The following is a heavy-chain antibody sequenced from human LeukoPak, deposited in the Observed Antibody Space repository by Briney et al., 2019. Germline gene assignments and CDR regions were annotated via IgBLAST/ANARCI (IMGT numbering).Heavy chain of an antibody. V-gene: IGHV5-51*01. J-gene: IGHJ4*02. CDR1: GYSFTTYW. CDR3: ARGVDGHTYGVEY. D-gene: IGHD2-8*01. CDR2: IYPDDSDT. Sequence: GESLKISCRGSGYSFTTYWIAWVRQMPGKGLELMGIIYPDDSDTRYSPSFQGQVTISADNSITTAYLQWSSLEASDTAMYYCARGVDGHTYGVEYWGQGTLVTVSS.